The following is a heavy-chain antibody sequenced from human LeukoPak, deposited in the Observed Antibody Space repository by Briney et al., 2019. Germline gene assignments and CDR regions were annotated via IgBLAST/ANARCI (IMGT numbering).Heavy chain of an antibody. CDR3: ARNRAAAGDWLDP. Sequence: PGGSLRISCAASGFTFSAYGVHWVRQAPGKGLEWVAFIRYDGRIKNYADSVKGRFTISRDNSKNTLYLQMNSLTTEDTSLYYCARNRAAAGDWLDPWGQGTPGIVSS. J-gene: IGHJ5*02. CDR1: GFTFSAYG. V-gene: IGHV3-30*02. D-gene: IGHD6-13*01. CDR2: IRYDGRIK.